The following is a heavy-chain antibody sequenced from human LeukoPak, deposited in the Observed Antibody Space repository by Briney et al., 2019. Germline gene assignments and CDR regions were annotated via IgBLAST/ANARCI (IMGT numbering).Heavy chain of an antibody. V-gene: IGHV4-31*03. CDR2: IYYSGGT. D-gene: IGHD6-6*01. CDR1: GGSISSGGYY. J-gene: IGHJ4*02. CDR3: ASTLSNIAARPFDY. Sequence: PSQTLSLTCTVSGGSISSGGYYWSWIRQHPGKGLEWIGFIYYSGGTYYNPSLKSRVTISVDTSKNQFSLKLSSVTAADTAVYYCASTLSNIAARPFDYWGQGTLVTVSS.